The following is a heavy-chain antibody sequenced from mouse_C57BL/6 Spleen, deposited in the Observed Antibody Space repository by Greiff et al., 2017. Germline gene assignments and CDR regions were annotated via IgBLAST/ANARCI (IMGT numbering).Heavy chain of an antibody. J-gene: IGHJ4*01. Sequence: VKLMESGAELMKPGASVQLSCKATGYTFTGYWIEWVKQRPGHGLEWIGEILPGSGSTNYNEKFKGKATFTADTSSNTAYMQLSSLTTEDSAIYDGARRGYGNYYAMDYWGQGTSVTVSS. CDR3: ARRGYGNYYAMDY. CDR1: GYTFTGYW. V-gene: IGHV1-9*01. CDR2: ILPGSGST. D-gene: IGHD2-1*01.